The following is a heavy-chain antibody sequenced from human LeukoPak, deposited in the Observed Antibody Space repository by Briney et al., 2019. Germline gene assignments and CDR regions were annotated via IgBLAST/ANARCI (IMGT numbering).Heavy chain of an antibody. CDR2: ISYDGSNK. J-gene: IGHJ4*02. CDR1: GFTFSSYA. Sequence: GRSLRLSCAASGFTFSSYAMHWVRQAPGKGLEWVAVISYDGSNKYYADSVKGRFTISRDNSKNTLYLQMNSLRAEDTAVYYCARDSLSGDSGYEKLFYWGQGTLVTVSS. CDR3: ARDSLSGDSGYEKLFY. D-gene: IGHD5-12*01. V-gene: IGHV3-30*04.